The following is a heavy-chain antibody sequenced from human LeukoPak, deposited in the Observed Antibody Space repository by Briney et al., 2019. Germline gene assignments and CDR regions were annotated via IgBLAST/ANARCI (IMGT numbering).Heavy chain of an antibody. CDR2: MSGTGGTT. D-gene: IGHD2-15*01. J-gene: IGHJ4*02. CDR1: GFTFSSYA. V-gene: IGHV3-23*01. CDR3: AKGSGDTSYSSSDY. Sequence: PGGSLRLSCAASGFTFSSYAMSWARQAPGKGLEWVSLMSGTGGTTYYTDSVKGRFTISKDNSRNTVYLQMNSLRVEDTAVYFCAKGSGDTSYSSSDYWGQGTLVTVSS.